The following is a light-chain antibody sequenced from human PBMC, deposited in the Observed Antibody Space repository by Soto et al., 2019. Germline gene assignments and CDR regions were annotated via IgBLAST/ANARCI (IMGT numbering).Light chain of an antibody. CDR3: QSYDTGLTGPLL. CDR1: SSNIGAGFD. Sequence: QSVLTQPPSVSGSPGQRVTISCSGTSSNIGAGFDVHWYQQLPGAAPKLLIYASNNRPSGVPDRFSGSKSDTSASLAITGLQIDDEADYDCQSYDTGLTGPLLFGGGTKVTVL. V-gene: IGLV1-40*01. J-gene: IGLJ2*01. CDR2: ASN.